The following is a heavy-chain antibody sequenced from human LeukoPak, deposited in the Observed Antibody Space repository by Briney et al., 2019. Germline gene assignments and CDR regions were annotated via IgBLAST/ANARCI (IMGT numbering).Heavy chain of an antibody. CDR1: GFTFSSYA. CDR3: VRCSGGSCYNWFDP. V-gene: IGHV3-49*04. CDR2: IRSKAYGGTT. D-gene: IGHD2-15*01. J-gene: IGHJ5*02. Sequence: GGSLRVSCAASGFTFSSYAMSWVRQAPGKGLEWVGFIRSKAYGGTTEYAASVKGRFTISRDDSKSIAYLQMNSQKTEDTAVYYCVRCSGGSCYNWFDPWGQGTLVTVSS.